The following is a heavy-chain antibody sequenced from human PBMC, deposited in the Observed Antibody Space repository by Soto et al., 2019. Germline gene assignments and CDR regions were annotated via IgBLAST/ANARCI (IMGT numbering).Heavy chain of an antibody. CDR2: ISSSSSLI. J-gene: IGHJ5*02. CDR1: AFTFGSCG. Sequence: QLVESGGGLVQPGGSLRLSCAASAFTFGSCGMNWVRQAPGKGLEWVSYISSSSSLIYYADSVKGRFTISRDNAQNSLYLKMNSLRDEDTAVYYCARTGGSGTNNWFDPWGQGTLVTVSS. V-gene: IGHV3-48*02. CDR3: ARTGGSGTNNWFDP. D-gene: IGHD3-10*01.